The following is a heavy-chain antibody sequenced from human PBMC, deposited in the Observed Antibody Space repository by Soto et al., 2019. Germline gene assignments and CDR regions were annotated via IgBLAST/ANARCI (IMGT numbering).Heavy chain of an antibody. CDR3: AGIVVVPAAMDSNYYYMDV. V-gene: IGHV1-69*13. J-gene: IGHJ6*03. D-gene: IGHD2-2*01. CDR2: IIPIFGTA. Sequence: ASVKVSCKASGGTFSSYAISWVRQAPGQGLEWMGGIIPIFGTANYAQKFQGRVTITADESTSTAYMELSSLRSEDTAVYYCAGIVVVPAAMDSNYYYMDVWGKGTTVTVS. CDR1: GGTFSSYA.